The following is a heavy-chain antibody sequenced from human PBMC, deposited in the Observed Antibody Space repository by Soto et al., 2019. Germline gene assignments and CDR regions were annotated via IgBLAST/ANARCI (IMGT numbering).Heavy chain of an antibody. CDR3: ARESVGGNSLLGYYYYGMDV. CDR1: GGSVSSGSYY. V-gene: IGHV4-61*01. CDR2: IYYSGST. D-gene: IGHD2-15*01. J-gene: IGHJ6*02. Sequence: SETLSLTCTVSGGSVSSGSYYWSWIRQPPGKGLEWIGYIYYSGSTNYNPSLKSRVTISVDTSKNQFSLKLSSVTAADTAMYYCARESVGGNSLLGYYYYGMDVWGQGTTVTVSS.